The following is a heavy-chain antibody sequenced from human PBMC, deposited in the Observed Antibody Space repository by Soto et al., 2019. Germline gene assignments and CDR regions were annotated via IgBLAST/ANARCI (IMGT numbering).Heavy chain of an antibody. V-gene: IGHV4-39*01. CDR3: GRFIRYFDGSFGMDV. Sequence: PETLHHPHSGSGGFPSSSTYHGGWIRQAPGKGLEWIGSIYYSGSTYYDPSLKSRVTISVDTSKNQFSLKLSSVTAADTAVYYCGRFIRYFDGSFGMDVWGQGTTVT. CDR1: GGFPSSSTYH. D-gene: IGHD3-9*01. CDR2: IYYSGST. J-gene: IGHJ6*02.